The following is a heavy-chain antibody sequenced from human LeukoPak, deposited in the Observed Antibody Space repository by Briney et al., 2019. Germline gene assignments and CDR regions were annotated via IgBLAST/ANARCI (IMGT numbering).Heavy chain of an antibody. Sequence: GGSLRLSCAASGFTFSSYGMSWVRQAPGKGLEWVSAISGSGGSTYYADSVEGRFTISRDNAKNSLFLQMNSLRAEDTAVYYCVRVLTPSTDDQIFDYWGQGTLVTVSS. J-gene: IGHJ4*02. D-gene: IGHD5-24*01. CDR2: ISGSGGST. CDR1: GFTFSSYG. V-gene: IGHV3-23*01. CDR3: VRVLTPSTDDQIFDY.